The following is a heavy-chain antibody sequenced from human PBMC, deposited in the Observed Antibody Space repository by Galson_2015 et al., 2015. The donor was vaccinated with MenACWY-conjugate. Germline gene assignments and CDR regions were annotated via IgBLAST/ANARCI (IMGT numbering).Heavy chain of an antibody. CDR3: ARDNNWSFDS. V-gene: IGHV3-74*01. CDR2: IKADGSFS. CDR1: GFTFNNNW. Sequence: SLRLSCAASGFTFNNNWMHWVRQPPGKGLEWISYIKADGSFSNYADSVKGRFTISTDNAKNMVYLQMDGLGDEDMAVYFCARDNNWSFDSWGQGTLVTVSS. J-gene: IGHJ4*02. D-gene: IGHD1-1*01.